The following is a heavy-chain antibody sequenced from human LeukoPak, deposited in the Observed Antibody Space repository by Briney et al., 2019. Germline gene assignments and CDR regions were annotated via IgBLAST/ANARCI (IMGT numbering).Heavy chain of an antibody. D-gene: IGHD2-15*01. CDR3: ARDIVVVVAATPGYFDY. V-gene: IGHV3-23*01. CDR2: ISGSGGST. J-gene: IGHJ4*02. Sequence: GGSLRLSCAASGFTFSSHAMSWVRQAPGKGLEWVSAISGSGGSTYYADSVKGRFTISRDNSKNTPYLQMNSLRAEDTAVYYCARDIVVVVAATPGYFDYWGQGTLVTVSS. CDR1: GFTFSSHA.